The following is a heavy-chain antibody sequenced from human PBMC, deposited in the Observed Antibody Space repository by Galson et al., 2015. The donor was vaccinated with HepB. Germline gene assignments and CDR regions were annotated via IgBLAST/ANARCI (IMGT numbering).Heavy chain of an antibody. CDR3: AREAPDDYGDYRFDP. D-gene: IGHD4-17*01. Sequence: SCKASGYTFTSYAMHWVRQAPGQRLEWMGWINAGNGNTKYSQKFQGRVTITRDTSASTAYMELSSLRSEDTAVYYCAREAPDDYGDYRFDPWGQGTLVTVSS. V-gene: IGHV1-3*01. J-gene: IGHJ5*02. CDR1: GYTFTSYA. CDR2: INAGNGNT.